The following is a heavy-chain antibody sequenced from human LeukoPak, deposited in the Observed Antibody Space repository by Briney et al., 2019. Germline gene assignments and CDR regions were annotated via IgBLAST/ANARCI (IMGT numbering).Heavy chain of an antibody. CDR3: ARVSVAGTDY. CDR2: ISSSSSYI. Sequence: PGGSLRLSCAASGFTFSSYSMNWVCQAPGKGLEWVSSISSSSSYIYYADSVKGRFTISRDNAKNSLYLQMNSLRAEDTAVYYCARVSVAGTDYWGQGTLVTVSS. V-gene: IGHV3-21*01. D-gene: IGHD6-19*01. CDR1: GFTFSSYS. J-gene: IGHJ4*02.